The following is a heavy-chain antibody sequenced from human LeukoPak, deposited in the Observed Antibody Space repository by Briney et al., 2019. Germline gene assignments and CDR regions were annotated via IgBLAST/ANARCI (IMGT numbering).Heavy chain of an antibody. CDR3: ARSLGGKGQIFGY. D-gene: IGHD4-23*01. Sequence: PSETLSLTCAVYGGSFSSYYWSWIRQPPGKGLEWIGEINHSGSTNYNPSLKSRVTISVDTSKNQFSLKLSSVTAADTAVYYCARSLGGKGQIFGYWGQGTLVTVSS. V-gene: IGHV4-34*01. CDR2: INHSGST. CDR1: GGSFSSYY. J-gene: IGHJ4*02.